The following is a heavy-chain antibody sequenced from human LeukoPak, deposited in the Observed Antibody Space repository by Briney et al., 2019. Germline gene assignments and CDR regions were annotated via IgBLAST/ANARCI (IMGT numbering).Heavy chain of an antibody. CDR1: GYTFTGHF. J-gene: IGHJ4*02. CDR2: VNPTSGGT. Sequence: ASVKVSCKASGYTFTGHFMHWVRQAPGQGLEWMGWVNPTSGGTNYAQKFQGRVTMTRDTSISTAYMELSRLRSDDTAVYFCARGHLTGYVADSWGQGTLVTVSS. D-gene: IGHD3-9*01. CDR3: ARGHLTGYVADS. V-gene: IGHV1-2*02.